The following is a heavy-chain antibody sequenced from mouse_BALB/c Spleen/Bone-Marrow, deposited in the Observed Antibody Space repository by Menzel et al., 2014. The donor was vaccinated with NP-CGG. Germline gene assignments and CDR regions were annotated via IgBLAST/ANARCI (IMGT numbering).Heavy chain of an antibody. V-gene: IGHV1-31*01. J-gene: IGHJ4*01. CDR1: GYSFTGYY. CDR3: AREDDYYAMDY. Sequence: EVQLQQSGPDLVKPGASVKISCKASGYSFTGYYMHWVKQSHGKSLEWIGRVNPNDGGSSCSQKFKAKAILTVDKSSSTAYMELRSLTSEDSAVYYCAREDDYYAMDYWGQGTSVTVSS. CDR2: VNPNDGGS.